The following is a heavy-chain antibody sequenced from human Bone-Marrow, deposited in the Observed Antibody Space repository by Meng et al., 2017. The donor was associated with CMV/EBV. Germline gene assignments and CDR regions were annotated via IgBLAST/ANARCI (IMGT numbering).Heavy chain of an antibody. Sequence: WVRQAPGQGLEWMGWINHNSGDTNYAQSFQGRVTMTRDTSISIAYMELSRLRSVDTAVYYCAREAGSGNCSGVTCYSEDWFDPWGQGTLVTVSS. D-gene: IGHD2-15*01. J-gene: IGHJ5*02. V-gene: IGHV1-2*02. CDR3: AREAGSGNCSGVTCYSEDWFDP. CDR2: INHNSGDT.